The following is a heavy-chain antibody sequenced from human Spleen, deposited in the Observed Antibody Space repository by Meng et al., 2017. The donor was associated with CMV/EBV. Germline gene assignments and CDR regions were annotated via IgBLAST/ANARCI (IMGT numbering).Heavy chain of an antibody. CDR3: AREGTPLYYDFWSGYWNYFDY. CDR1: GFTFSDYY. V-gene: IGHV3-11*04. J-gene: IGHJ4*02. Sequence: GESLKISCAASGFTFSDYYMSWIRQAPGKGLEWVSYISGRDSHIAYADSVKGRFTISRDNGKNSLYLQMNSLRAEDTAVYYCAREGTPLYYDFWSGYWNYFDYWGQGTLVTVSS. D-gene: IGHD3-3*01. CDR2: ISGRDSHI.